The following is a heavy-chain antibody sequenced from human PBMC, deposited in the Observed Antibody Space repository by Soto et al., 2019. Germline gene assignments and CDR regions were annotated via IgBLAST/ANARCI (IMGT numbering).Heavy chain of an antibody. CDR2: IWYDGSNK. J-gene: IGHJ4*02. CDR3: AKANYGSGRGEADY. CDR1: GFTFSSYG. Sequence: GGSLRLSCAASGFTFSSYGMHWVRQAPGKGLEWVAVIWYDGSNKYYADSVKGRFTISRDNSKNTLYLQMNSLRAEDTAVYYCAKANYGSGRGEADYWGQGTLVTVSS. D-gene: IGHD3-10*01. V-gene: IGHV3-30*02.